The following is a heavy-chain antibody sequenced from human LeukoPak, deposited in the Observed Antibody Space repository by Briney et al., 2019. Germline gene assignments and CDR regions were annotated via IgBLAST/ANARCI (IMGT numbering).Heavy chain of an antibody. Sequence: GASVKVSCKASGYTFTGYYMHWVRQAPGQGLEWMGIINPSGGSTSYAQKFQGRVTMTRDTSTSTVYMELSSLRSVDTAVYYCARVIAAAGTGAPLGYWGQGTLVTVSS. V-gene: IGHV1-46*01. CDR3: ARVIAAAGTGAPLGY. CDR2: INPSGGST. CDR1: GYTFTGYY. D-gene: IGHD6-13*01. J-gene: IGHJ4*02.